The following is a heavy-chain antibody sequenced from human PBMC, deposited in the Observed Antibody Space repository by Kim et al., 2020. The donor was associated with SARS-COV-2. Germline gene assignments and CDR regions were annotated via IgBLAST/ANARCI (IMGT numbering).Heavy chain of an antibody. J-gene: IGHJ3*01. CDR2: IRSKVYSYAT. V-gene: IGHV3-73*01. CDR3: TIITWTTLAFWDAFDV. D-gene: IGHD3-3*02. CDR1: GFTFSDSP. Sequence: GGSLRLSCAASGFTFSDSPIHWVRQASGKGLEWVGRIRSKVYSYATSYASSVKGRFTISRDDSESMAYLQMNSLKTEDTAVYYCTIITWTTLAFWDAFDV.